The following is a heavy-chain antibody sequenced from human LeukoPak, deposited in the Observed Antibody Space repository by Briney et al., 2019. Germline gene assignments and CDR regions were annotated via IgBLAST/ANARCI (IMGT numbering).Heavy chain of an antibody. Sequence: SETLSLTCAVYGGSFSCYYWSWIRQPPGKGLEWIGEINHSGSTNYNPSLKNRVTISVDTSKNQFSLKLSSVTAADTAVYYCARGQGAVAGTGWYFDLWGRGTLVTVSS. V-gene: IGHV4-34*01. CDR1: GGSFSCYY. CDR3: ARGQGAVAGTGWYFDL. D-gene: IGHD6-19*01. J-gene: IGHJ2*01. CDR2: INHSGST.